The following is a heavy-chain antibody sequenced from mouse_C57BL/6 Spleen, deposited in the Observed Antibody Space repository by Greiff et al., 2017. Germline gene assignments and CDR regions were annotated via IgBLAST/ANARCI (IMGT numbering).Heavy chain of an antibody. Sequence: EVKLMESGAELVRPGASVKLSCTASGFNIKDDYMHWVKQRPEQGLEWIGWIDPENGDTEYASKFQGKATITADTSSNTAYLQLSSLTSEDTAVYYCTRYYGSSYMNYWGQGTTLTVSS. CDR2: IDPENGDT. D-gene: IGHD1-1*01. CDR1: GFNIKDDY. J-gene: IGHJ2*01. V-gene: IGHV14-4*01. CDR3: TRYYGSSYMNY.